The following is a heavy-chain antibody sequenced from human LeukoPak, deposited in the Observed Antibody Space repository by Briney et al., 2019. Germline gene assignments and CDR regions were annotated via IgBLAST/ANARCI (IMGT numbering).Heavy chain of an antibody. D-gene: IGHD6-19*01. CDR1: GFTFDDYA. V-gene: IGHV3-9*01. CDR3: AKSMGSGGGFDY. CDR2: ISWNSGSI. Sequence: GGSLRLSCAASGFTFDDYAMHWVRQAPGKGLEWVSGISWNSGSIGYADSVKGRFTISRDNAKNSLYLQMNSLRAEDTALYYCAKSMGSGGGFDYWGQGTLVTVSS. J-gene: IGHJ4*02.